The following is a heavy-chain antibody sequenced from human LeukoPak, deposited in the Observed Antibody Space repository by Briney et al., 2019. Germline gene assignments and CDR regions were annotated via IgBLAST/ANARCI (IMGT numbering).Heavy chain of an antibody. D-gene: IGHD3-3*01. CDR2: ISPGSSYK. CDR1: TFTFSDDY. J-gene: IGHJ4*02. Sequence: GGSLRLSCTASTFTFSDDYMGWIRQAPGRGPEWVSSISPGSSYKFCADSVEGRFTISRDDAKNSVYLQMNNLRVDDTAVYYCATERLGIFEFWGQGSLVTVSS. V-gene: IGHV3-11*05. CDR3: ATERLGIFEF.